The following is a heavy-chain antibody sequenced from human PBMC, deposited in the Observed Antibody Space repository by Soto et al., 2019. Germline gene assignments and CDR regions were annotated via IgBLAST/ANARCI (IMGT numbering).Heavy chain of an antibody. CDR1: GASLGGFH. J-gene: IGHJ3*02. V-gene: IGHV4-34*12. D-gene: IGHD3-16*01. Sequence: QVHLEQWGAGLLKPSETLSLTCAIYGASLGGFHWTWLRQAPGKGLEWIGELIHXGSIHYNPSLKSRVTFSLDTSKNQCSLQIMSVTAADTAVYYCARSPLGYDYVRQTWREVGDSFDIWGRGTLVTVSS. CDR2: LIHXGSI. CDR3: ARSPLGYDYVRQTWREVGDSFDI.